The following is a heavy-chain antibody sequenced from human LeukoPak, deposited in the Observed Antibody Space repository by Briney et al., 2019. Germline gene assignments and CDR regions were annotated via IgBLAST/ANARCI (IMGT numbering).Heavy chain of an antibody. Sequence: GASVKVSCKASGYTFTSYGISWVRQAPGQGLGWMGWIGAYNGNTNYAQKLQGRVTMTTDTSTSTAYMELRSLRSDDTAVYDCARIKIGEFDYWGQGTLVTVSS. CDR2: IGAYNGNT. CDR1: GYTFTSYG. V-gene: IGHV1-18*01. J-gene: IGHJ4*02. CDR3: ARIKIGEFDY. D-gene: IGHD2-21*01.